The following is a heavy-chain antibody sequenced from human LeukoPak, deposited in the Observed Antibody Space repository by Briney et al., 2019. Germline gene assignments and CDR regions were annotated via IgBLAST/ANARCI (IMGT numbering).Heavy chain of an antibody. J-gene: IGHJ6*02. D-gene: IGHD3-10*01. CDR3: AKDLATMVRGPYYYGMDV. Sequence: SVKVSCKASGGTFTSYAISWVRQAPGQGLEWRGGIIPIFGTANYAQKFQGRVTITADESTSTAYMELSSLRSEDTAVYYCAKDLATMVRGPYYYGMDVWGQGTTVTVSS. CDR1: GGTFTSYA. CDR2: IIPIFGTA. V-gene: IGHV1-69*01.